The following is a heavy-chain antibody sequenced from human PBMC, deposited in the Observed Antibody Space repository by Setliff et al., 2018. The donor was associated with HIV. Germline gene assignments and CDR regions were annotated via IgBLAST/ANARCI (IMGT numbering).Heavy chain of an antibody. D-gene: IGHD6-19*01. V-gene: IGHV1-18*01. J-gene: IGHJ3*01. Sequence: GASVKVSCKASGYTFSSYGISWVRQALGQGLEWMGWISGYNGNTKYVQKLQGRVTMTTDTSTRTVYMELRSLRHDDTAEYFCARVPYRSAWFSGGHDAFDVWG. CDR2: ISGYNGNT. CDR1: GYTFSSYG. CDR3: ARVPYRSAWFSGGHDAFDV.